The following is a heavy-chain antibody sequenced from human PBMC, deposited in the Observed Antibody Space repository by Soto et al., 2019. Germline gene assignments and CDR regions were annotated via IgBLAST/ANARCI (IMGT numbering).Heavy chain of an antibody. J-gene: IGHJ5*02. V-gene: IGHV1-3*01. CDR3: ARGKDIVGATTRYNWFDP. D-gene: IGHD1-26*01. Sequence: ASVKVSCKASGYTFTSYAMHWVRLAPGQRLEWMGWINAGNGNTKYSQKFQGRVTITRDTSASTAYMELNSLRAEDTAVYYCARGKDIVGATTRYNWFDPWGQGTLVTVSS. CDR2: INAGNGNT. CDR1: GYTFTSYA.